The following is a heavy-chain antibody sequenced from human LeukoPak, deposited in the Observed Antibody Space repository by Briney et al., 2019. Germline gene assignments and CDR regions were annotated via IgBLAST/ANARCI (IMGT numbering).Heavy chain of an antibody. D-gene: IGHD1/OR15-1a*01. Sequence: PSETLSLTCAVSGGSISSSNWWSWVRQPPGKGLEWIGEIYHSGSTNYNPSLKSRVTISVDKSKNQFSLKLSSVTAADTAVYYCARTVLYREQMLEYFQHWGQGTLVTVSS. CDR3: ARTVLYREQMLEYFQH. V-gene: IGHV4-4*02. CDR1: GGSISSSNW. J-gene: IGHJ1*01. CDR2: IYHSGST.